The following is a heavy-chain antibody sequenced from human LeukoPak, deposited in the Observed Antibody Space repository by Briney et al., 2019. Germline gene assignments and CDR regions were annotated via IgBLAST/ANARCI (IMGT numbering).Heavy chain of an antibody. CDR2: IDPSDSYT. CDR3: ARSQAPYFFDY. V-gene: IGHV5-10-1*01. J-gene: IGHJ4*02. Sequence: GESLKISCKGSGYSFTTYWISWLRQMPGKGLEWMGRIDPSDSYTNYSPSFQGHVTISADKSISTAYLQWSSLKASDTAMYYCARSQAPYFFDYWGQGTLVTVSS. CDR1: GYSFTTYW.